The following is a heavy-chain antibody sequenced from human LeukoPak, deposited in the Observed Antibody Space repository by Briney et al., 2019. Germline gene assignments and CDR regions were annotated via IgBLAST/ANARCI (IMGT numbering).Heavy chain of an antibody. D-gene: IGHD5-24*01. Sequence: GGSLRLSWAASGFTFSSYSMNWVRQAPGKGLEWVSSISSSSSYIYYADSVKGRFTISRDNAKNSLYLQMNSLRAEDTAVYYCARVISGWLGGYWGQGTLVTVSS. CDR3: ARVISGWLGGY. CDR1: GFTFSSYS. V-gene: IGHV3-21*01. CDR2: ISSSSSYI. J-gene: IGHJ4*02.